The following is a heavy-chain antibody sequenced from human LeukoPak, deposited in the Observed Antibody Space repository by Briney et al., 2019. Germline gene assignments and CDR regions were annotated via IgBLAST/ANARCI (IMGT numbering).Heavy chain of an antibody. J-gene: IGHJ5*02. V-gene: IGHV3-9*01. CDR3: VTRLA. D-gene: IGHD3-16*01. CDR1: GFTFDDYA. Sequence: PGGSLRLSCAASGFTFDDYAMPWVRQAPGKGLEWVSGISWNSGSIGYADSVKGRFTISRDSSKNTLYLQMNSLRAEDTAVYYCVTRLAWGQGTLVTVSS. CDR2: ISWNSGSI.